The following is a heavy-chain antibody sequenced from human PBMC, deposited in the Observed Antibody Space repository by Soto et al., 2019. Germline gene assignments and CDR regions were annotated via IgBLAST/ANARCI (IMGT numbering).Heavy chain of an antibody. Sequence: QVQLVQSGAEVKRPGSSVKVSCKASGGTFSSYPISWVRQAPGQGLEWMGGTNGNLGTGNYAQKFRGRITITTYISTTTAYMELRSLTPEDTAVYYCARRDSHGFFRYFDNWGQGTLVTVSS. V-gene: IGHV1-69*06. CDR1: GGTFSSYP. D-gene: IGHD3-3*01. J-gene: IGHJ4*02. CDR3: ARRDSHGFFRYFDN. CDR2: TNGNLGTG.